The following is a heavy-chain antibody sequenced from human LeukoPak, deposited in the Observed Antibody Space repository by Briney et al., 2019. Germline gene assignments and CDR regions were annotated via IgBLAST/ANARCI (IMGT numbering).Heavy chain of an antibody. CDR2: ISGSGGST. CDR1: GFTFSSYA. J-gene: IGHJ4*02. Sequence: GGSLRLSCAASGFTFSSYAMSWVRQAPGKGLEWVSAISGSGGSTYYADSAKGRFTISRDNSKNTLYLQMNSLRAEDTAVYYCAKKGRWGITMIVVVTPYWGQGTLVTVSS. CDR3: AKKGRWGITMIVVVTPY. V-gene: IGHV3-23*01. D-gene: IGHD3-22*01.